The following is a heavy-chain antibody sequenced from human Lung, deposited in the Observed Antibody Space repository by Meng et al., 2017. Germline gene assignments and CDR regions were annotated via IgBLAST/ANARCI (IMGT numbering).Heavy chain of an antibody. J-gene: IGHJ4*02. Sequence: VELQQGGAGLFKPSDTLSLTCVVSGGSFSDYYWSWIRQPPGKGLEWIGEINHSGSTNYNPSLESRATISVDTSQNNLSLKLSSVTAADSAVYYCARGPTTMAHDFDYWGQGTLVTVSS. V-gene: IGHV4-34*01. CDR2: INHSGST. D-gene: IGHD4-11*01. CDR3: ARGPTTMAHDFDY. CDR1: GGSFSDYY.